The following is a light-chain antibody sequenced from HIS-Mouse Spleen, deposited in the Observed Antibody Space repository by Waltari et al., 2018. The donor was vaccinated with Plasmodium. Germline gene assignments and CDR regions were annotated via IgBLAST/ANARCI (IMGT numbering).Light chain of an antibody. CDR3: QSADSSGTPNWV. Sequence: SYELTQPPSVSVSPGQTARITCSGDALPQPVASWYQQKPGQAPVLVIYKDSERPSGIPERFSGSSSGTTVTLTISGVQAEDEADYYCQSADSSGTPNWVFGGGTKLTVL. V-gene: IGLV3-25*03. CDR1: ALPQPV. CDR2: KDS. J-gene: IGLJ3*02.